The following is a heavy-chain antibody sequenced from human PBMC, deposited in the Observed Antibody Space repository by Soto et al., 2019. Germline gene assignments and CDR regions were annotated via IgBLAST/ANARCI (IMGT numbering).Heavy chain of an antibody. CDR1: GYSFTAYG. CDR2: ISCYNGKT. V-gene: IGHV1-18*01. Sequence: ASVKVSCKTSGYSFTAYGISWVRQAPGQGLEWMGWISCYNGKTKYAQKVQGRVTMTTDTSTSAAYMEVRSLRSDDTAIYYCARDAPPPELRFLEWHNYDYNGMDVWGQGTTVTVSS. CDR3: ARDAPPPELRFLEWHNYDYNGMDV. D-gene: IGHD3-3*01. J-gene: IGHJ6*02.